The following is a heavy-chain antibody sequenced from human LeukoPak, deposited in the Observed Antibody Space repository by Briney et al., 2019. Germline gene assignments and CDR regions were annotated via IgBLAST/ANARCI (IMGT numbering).Heavy chain of an antibody. CDR3: ARVIGLTLYYYMDV. J-gene: IGHJ6*03. CDR2: IIPIFGIA. D-gene: IGHD2-15*01. V-gene: IGHV1-69*13. CDR1: GGTFSSYA. Sequence: ASVKVSCKASGGTFSSYAISWVRQAPGQGLEWMGGIIPIFGIANYAQKFQGRVTITADESTSTAYMELSSLRSEDAAVYYCARVIGLTLYYYMDVWGKGTTVTVSS.